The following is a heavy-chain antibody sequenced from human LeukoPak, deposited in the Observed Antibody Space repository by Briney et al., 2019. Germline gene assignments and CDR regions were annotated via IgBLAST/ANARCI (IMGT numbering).Heavy chain of an antibody. V-gene: IGHV5-51*01. Sequence: GESLKISCKGSGYSFSSYWIGWVRQMPGKGLEWMGIIYPGDSDTRYSPSFQGQVTISADKSISTAYLQWSSLKASDTAMYYCARAADYYDSSGYCDYWGQGTLVTVSS. CDR2: IYPGDSDT. D-gene: IGHD3-22*01. J-gene: IGHJ4*02. CDR3: ARAADYYDSSGYCDY. CDR1: GYSFSSYW.